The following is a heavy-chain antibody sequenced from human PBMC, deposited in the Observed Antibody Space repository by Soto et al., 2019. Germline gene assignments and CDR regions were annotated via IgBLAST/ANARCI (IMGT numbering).Heavy chain of an antibody. CDR2: INRDGSVR. CDR1: GFSFSSYW. J-gene: IGHJ4*02. CDR3: TSARSSVGAPGGFIEF. Sequence: EVQVMGSGGGLVQPGGSLRLSCAPSGFSFSSYWMSWVRQPPGKGLEWVANINRDGSVRNYVDSVKGRFTISRDNAKNSAYLQMDSLRADDTAVYYCTSARSSVGAPGGFIEFWGQGTLVTVSS. V-gene: IGHV3-7*03. D-gene: IGHD1-26*01.